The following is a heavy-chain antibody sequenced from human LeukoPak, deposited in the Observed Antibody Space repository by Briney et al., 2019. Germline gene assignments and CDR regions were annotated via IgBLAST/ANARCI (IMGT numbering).Heavy chain of an antibody. CDR3: ARGRGPYGWFDP. CDR1: GFDLSAYW. D-gene: IGHD3-10*01. J-gene: IGHJ5*02. CDR2: KSSDGSNT. Sequence: GGSLRLSCAASGFDLSAYWMHWVRQVPGKGLVWVSRKSSDGSNTNYADSVKGGFTVSRDNAKNTLYLQMNSLRVEDTAVYYCARGRGPYGWFDPWGQGTLVTVSS. V-gene: IGHV3-74*01.